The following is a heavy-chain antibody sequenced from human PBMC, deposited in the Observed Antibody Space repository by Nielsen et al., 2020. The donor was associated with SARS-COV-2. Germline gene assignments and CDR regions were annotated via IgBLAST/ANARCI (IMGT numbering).Heavy chain of an antibody. D-gene: IGHD3-9*01. V-gene: IGHV5-51*01. CDR3: ARNDILTGYSPDY. CDR2: IFPGDSDT. CDR1: GYDFAYHW. J-gene: IGHJ4*02. Sequence: GESLKISCQASGYDFAYHWIGWVRQMPGKGLEWMGFIFPGDSDTKYSPSFQGQVTISVDKSITTAYLQWSSLRASDTAIYYCARNDILTGYSPDYWGQGTLVTVSS.